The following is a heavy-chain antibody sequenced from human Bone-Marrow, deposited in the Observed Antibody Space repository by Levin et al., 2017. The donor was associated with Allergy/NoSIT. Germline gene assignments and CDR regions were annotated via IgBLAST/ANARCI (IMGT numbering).Heavy chain of an antibody. CDR3: ARVAARRDEYCSGGSCYVPTEDY. D-gene: IGHD2-15*01. Sequence: SCAASGFTFSSYAMHWVRQAPGKGLEWVAVISYDGSNKYYADSVKGRFTISRDNSKNTLYLQMNSLRAEDTSVYYCARVAARRDEYCSGGSCYVPTEDYWGQGTLVTVSS. V-gene: IGHV3-30-3*01. CDR2: ISYDGSNK. J-gene: IGHJ4*02. CDR1: GFTFSSYA.